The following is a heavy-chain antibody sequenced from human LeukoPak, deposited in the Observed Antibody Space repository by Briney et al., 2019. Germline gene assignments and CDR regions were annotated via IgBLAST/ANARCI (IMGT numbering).Heavy chain of an antibody. Sequence: SVKVSCKASGGTFGSYAISWVRQAPGQGLEWMGRIIPILGIANYAQKFQGRVTITADKSTSTAYMELSSLRSEDTAVYYCARDSPSSSSDYWGQGTLVTVSS. D-gene: IGHD6-6*01. CDR1: GGTFGSYA. CDR2: IIPILGIA. CDR3: ARDSPSSSSDY. V-gene: IGHV1-69*04. J-gene: IGHJ4*02.